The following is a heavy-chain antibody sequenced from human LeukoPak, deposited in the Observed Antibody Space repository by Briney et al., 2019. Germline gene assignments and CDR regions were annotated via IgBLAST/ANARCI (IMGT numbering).Heavy chain of an antibody. V-gene: IGHV4-59*01. J-gene: IGHJ4*02. CDR2: IFYSGST. CDR3: AGSYNWSDDFDY. D-gene: IGHD1-1*01. CDR1: IDSPSRYY. Sequence: PSETPSLTSAVSIDSPSRYYSSSIRQPPGKGLEWVGYIFYSGSTNYNPSLKSRVTISVDTSKNQLSLKLNSVTAADTAVYYCAGSYNWSDDFDYWGPGTLVTVSS.